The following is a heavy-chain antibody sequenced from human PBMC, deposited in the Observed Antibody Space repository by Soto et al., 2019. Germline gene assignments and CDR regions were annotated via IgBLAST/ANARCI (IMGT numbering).Heavy chain of an antibody. CDR3: ARAGEHCSTTSCYMIDY. J-gene: IGHJ4*02. CDR2: INAGNGKT. Sequence: ASVKVSCKASGYTFTTYAIHWVRQAPGQRLEWMGWINAGNGKTKYSQKFQDRVTITRDTSATTAYMELSSLTSEDTAVYYCARAGEHCSTTSCYMIDYWGQGTLVTVSS. D-gene: IGHD2-2*02. V-gene: IGHV1-3*01. CDR1: GYTFTTYA.